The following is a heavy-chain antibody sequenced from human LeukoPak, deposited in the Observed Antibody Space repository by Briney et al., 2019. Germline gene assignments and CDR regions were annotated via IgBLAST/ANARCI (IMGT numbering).Heavy chain of an antibody. V-gene: IGHV4-59*02. Sequence: SETLSLTCTVSGDSVSIYYWSWIRQPPGKGLEWVGYIYYRGNSNYNPSLKSRVTMALDTSKNKSSLKVSYVTAADTAVDYCARAGNNWSFDYWGQR. CDR2: IYYRGNS. CDR1: GDSVSIYY. D-gene: IGHD1-1*01. J-gene: IGHJ4*02. CDR3: ARAGNNWSFDY.